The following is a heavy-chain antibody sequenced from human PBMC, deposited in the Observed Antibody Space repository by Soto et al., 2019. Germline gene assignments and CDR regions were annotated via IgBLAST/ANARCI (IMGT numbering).Heavy chain of an antibody. J-gene: IGHJ5*02. D-gene: IGHD2-15*01. CDR1: GFTFSSYA. CDR3: ARGDCSGGSCFRGWFDP. CDR2: ISYDGSNK. V-gene: IGHV3-30-3*01. Sequence: QVQLVESGGGVVQPGRSLRLSCAASGFTFSSYAMHWVRQAPGKGLEWVAVISYDGSNKYYADSVKGRFTISRDNSKNTLYLQMNSLRAEDTAVYYCARGDCSGGSCFRGWFDPWGQGTLVTVSS.